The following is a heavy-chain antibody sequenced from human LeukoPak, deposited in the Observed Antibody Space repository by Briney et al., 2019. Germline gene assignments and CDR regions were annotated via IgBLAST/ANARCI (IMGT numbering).Heavy chain of an antibody. CDR1: GFTFSSYW. CDR2: INSDGSST. CDR3: ARETTTDSSGYYPDY. Sequence: GGSLRLSCAASGFTFSSYWMHWVRQAPGKGLVWVSRINSDGSSTSYADSVKGRFTISRDNAKNTLYLQMNSLRAEDTAVYYCARETTTDSSGYYPDYWGQGTLVTVSS. J-gene: IGHJ4*02. D-gene: IGHD3-22*01. V-gene: IGHV3-74*01.